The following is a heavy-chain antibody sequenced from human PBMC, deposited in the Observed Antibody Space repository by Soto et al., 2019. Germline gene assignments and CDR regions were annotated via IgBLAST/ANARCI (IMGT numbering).Heavy chain of an antibody. CDR3: AKGADYSGLGTFDY. Sequence: GGSLRLSCAASGFTFDDYAMHWVRQAPGKGLEWVSGISWNSGSIGYADSVKGRFTISRDNAKNSLYLQMNSLRAEDTALYYCAKGADYSGLGTFDYWGQGTLVTVSS. V-gene: IGHV3-9*01. CDR1: GFTFDDYA. D-gene: IGHD2-21*01. J-gene: IGHJ4*02. CDR2: ISWNSGSI.